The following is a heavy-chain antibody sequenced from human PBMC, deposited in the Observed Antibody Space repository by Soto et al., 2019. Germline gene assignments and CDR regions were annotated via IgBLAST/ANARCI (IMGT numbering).Heavy chain of an antibody. D-gene: IGHD3-9*01. J-gene: IGHJ4*02. CDR3: AREYYDILTGYEKLFDY. Sequence: GGSLRLSCAASGFTFSSYSMNWVRQAPGKGLEWVSSISSSSSYIYYADSVKGRFTISRDNAKNSLYLQMNSLRAEDTAVYYCAREYYDILTGYEKLFDYWGQGTLVTVSS. CDR1: GFTFSSYS. CDR2: ISSSSSYI. V-gene: IGHV3-21*01.